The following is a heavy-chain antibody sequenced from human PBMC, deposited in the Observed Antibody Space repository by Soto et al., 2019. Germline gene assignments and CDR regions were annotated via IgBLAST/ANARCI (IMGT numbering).Heavy chain of an antibody. CDR2: IIPIFGTA. Sequence: GASLNVAWKAFVSTNSIYLISWGRKKNEKGLEWMGGIIPIFGTANYAQKFQGRVTITADESTSTAYMELSSLRSEDTAVYYCAREETGRDGYTDAFDIWGQGTMVTVSS. V-gene: IGHV1-69*13. CDR3: AREETGRDGYTDAFDI. D-gene: IGHD5-12*01. CDR1: VSTNSIYL. J-gene: IGHJ3*02.